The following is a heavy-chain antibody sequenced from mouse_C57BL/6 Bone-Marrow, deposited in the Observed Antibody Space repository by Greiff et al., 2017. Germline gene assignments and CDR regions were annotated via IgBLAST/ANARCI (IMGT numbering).Heavy chain of an antibody. V-gene: IGHV5-4*03. CDR1: GFTFSSYA. J-gene: IGHJ4*01. CDR3: ARVNYDYGCYAMDY. D-gene: IGHD2-4*01. CDR2: ISDGGSYT. Sequence: VMLVESGGGLVKPGGSLKLSCAASGFTFSSYAMSWVRQTPEKRLERVATISDGGSYTDYPDNVKGRFTISRDNDKNNLYLQMSHLKSEDTAMYYCARVNYDYGCYAMDYWGQGTSVTVSA.